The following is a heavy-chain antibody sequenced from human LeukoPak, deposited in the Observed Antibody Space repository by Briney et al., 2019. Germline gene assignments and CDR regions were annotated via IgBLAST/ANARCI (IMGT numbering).Heavy chain of an antibody. D-gene: IGHD6-13*01. CDR1: GGSISSSNW. Sequence: SGTLSLTCDVSGGSISSSNWWTWVRQPPGKGLEWIGHIYHTGNTIYNPSLKSRVTISVDKSKNQFSLKLSSVTAADTAVYYCARPAVGKVDYWGQGTLVTVSS. CDR2: IYHTGNT. CDR3: ARPAVGKVDY. V-gene: IGHV4-4*02. J-gene: IGHJ4*02.